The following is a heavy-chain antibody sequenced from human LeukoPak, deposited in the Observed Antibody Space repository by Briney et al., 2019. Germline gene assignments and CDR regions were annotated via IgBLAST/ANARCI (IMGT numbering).Heavy chain of an antibody. Sequence: GRSLRLSCAASGFTFISYAMRWVRQAPGKGLEWVSAITCSGDNTYYPDSVKGRFTISRDNSKNTLYLQMNSLRAEDTAIYYCAGWRRLSGSGSFFDYWGQGALVTVSS. D-gene: IGHD3-10*01. J-gene: IGHJ4*02. V-gene: IGHV3-23*01. CDR3: AGWRRLSGSGSFFDY. CDR2: ITCSGDNT. CDR1: GFTFISYA.